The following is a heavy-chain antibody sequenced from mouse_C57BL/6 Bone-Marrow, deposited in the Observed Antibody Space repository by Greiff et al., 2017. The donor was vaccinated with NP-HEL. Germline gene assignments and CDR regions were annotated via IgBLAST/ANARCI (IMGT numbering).Heavy chain of an antibody. CDR3: ARSREYPAWFAY. CDR2: IYPRSGNT. CDR1: GYTFTSYG. D-gene: IGHD5-1*01. J-gene: IGHJ3*01. V-gene: IGHV1-81*01. Sequence: VQLKESGAELARPGASVKLSCKASGYTFTSYGISWVKQRTGQGLEWIGEIYPRSGNTYYNEKFKGKATLTADKSSSTAYMELRSLTSEDSAVYFCARSREYPAWFAYWGQGTLVTVSA.